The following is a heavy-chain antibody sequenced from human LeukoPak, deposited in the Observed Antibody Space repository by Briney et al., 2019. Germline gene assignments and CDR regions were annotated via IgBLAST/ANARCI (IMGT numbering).Heavy chain of an antibody. CDR1: GFTFSSYE. CDR2: ISSSGSTI. Sequence: PGGSLRLSCAASGFTFSSYEMNWVRQAPGKGLEWVSYISSSGSTIYYADSVKGRFTISRDNSKNTLYLQMNSLRAEDTSVYYCARDGNRGYDILTGLYRGGWPDYWGQGTLVTVSS. J-gene: IGHJ4*02. V-gene: IGHV3-48*03. D-gene: IGHD3-9*01. CDR3: ARDGNRGYDILTGLYRGGWPDY.